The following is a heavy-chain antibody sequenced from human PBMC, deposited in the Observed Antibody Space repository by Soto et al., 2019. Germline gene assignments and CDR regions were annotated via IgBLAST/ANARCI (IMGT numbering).Heavy chain of an antibody. CDR3: ARVAMVRGVTGYYYGMDV. J-gene: IGHJ6*02. CDR2: INPNSGGT. CDR1: GYTFTGYY. V-gene: IGHV1-2*02. Sequence: ASVKVSCKASGYTFTGYYMHWVRQAPGQGLEWMGWINPNSGGTNYAQKFQGRVTMTRDTSISTAYMELSRLRSDDTAVYYCARVAMVRGVTGYYYGMDVWGQGTTVTVS. D-gene: IGHD3-10*01.